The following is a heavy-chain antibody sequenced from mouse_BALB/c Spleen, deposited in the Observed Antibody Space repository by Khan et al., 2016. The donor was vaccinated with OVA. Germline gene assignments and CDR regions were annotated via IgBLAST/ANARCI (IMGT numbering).Heavy chain of an antibody. CDR3: ARVGYSGTMDY. CDR1: GFTFTKYG. V-gene: IGHV9-3-1*01. Sequence: QIQLVQSGPELKKPGETVQISCKASGFTFTKYGMNWVKQAPGKGLKWMGFINTYTGEPTYADDFKGRFAFSLETSASTAYLQINNLKNEDTSTYFCARVGYSGTMDYWGQGTSVTVSS. J-gene: IGHJ4*01. CDR2: INTYTGEP. D-gene: IGHD2-14*01.